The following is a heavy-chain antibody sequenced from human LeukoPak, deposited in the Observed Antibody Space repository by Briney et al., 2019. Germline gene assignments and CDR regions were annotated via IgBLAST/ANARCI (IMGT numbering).Heavy chain of an antibody. D-gene: IGHD2-21*02. Sequence: GGSLRLSCAASGFTFSTYNMNWVRQAPGKGLEWVSSISSSNSYIYYADSVKGRFTISRDNAKNSLYLQMNSLRVEDTALYYCARVGGDRIYYYYYMDVWGKGTTVTVSS. CDR2: ISSSNSYI. V-gene: IGHV3-21*01. CDR1: GFTFSTYN. CDR3: ARVGGDRIYYYYYMDV. J-gene: IGHJ6*03.